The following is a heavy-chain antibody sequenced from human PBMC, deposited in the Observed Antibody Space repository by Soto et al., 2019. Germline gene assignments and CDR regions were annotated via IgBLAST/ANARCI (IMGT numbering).Heavy chain of an antibody. CDR1: GGSVSSGGYY. CDR2: INHSGST. J-gene: IGHJ4*02. V-gene: IGHV4-61*08. Sequence: PSETLSLTCTVSGGSVSSGGYYWSWIRQPPGKGLEWIGEINHSGSTNYNPSLKSRVTISVDTSKNQFSLKLSSVTAADTAVYYCARGGMVRGVIRYWGQGTLVTVS. D-gene: IGHD3-10*01. CDR3: ARGGMVRGVIRY.